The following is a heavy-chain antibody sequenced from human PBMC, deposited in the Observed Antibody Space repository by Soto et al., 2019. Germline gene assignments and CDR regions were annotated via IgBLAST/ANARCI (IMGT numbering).Heavy chain of an antibody. V-gene: IGHV3-48*03. Sequence: EVQLVESGGGLVQPGGSLRLSCAASGFNFSSYEMNWVRQAPGKGLEWGSYISSSGSTIYYADYVKGRFTISRDNAKNSLYLQMNSLRAADTAVYYCARGPYSSSWYYFYYCGQGTLVTVSA. CDR1: GFNFSSYE. CDR3: ARGPYSSSWYYFYY. J-gene: IGHJ4*02. D-gene: IGHD6-13*01. CDR2: ISSSGSTI.